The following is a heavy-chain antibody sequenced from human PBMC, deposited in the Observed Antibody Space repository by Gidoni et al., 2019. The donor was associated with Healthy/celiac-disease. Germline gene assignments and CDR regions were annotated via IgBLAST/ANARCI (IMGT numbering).Heavy chain of an antibody. Sequence: EMQLLESGGGLVQPGGSLRLSCAASGFTFSSYTMSWVRQAPGKGLEWVSVISGSGGSTYYADPVKGRFTISRDNSKNTLYLQMNSLRAEDTAVYYCAKSWHKTDLSPDAFDIWGQGTMVTVSS. CDR3: AKSWHKTDLSPDAFDI. V-gene: IGHV3-23*01. CDR2: ISGSGGST. D-gene: IGHD3-3*01. CDR1: GFTFSSYT. J-gene: IGHJ3*02.